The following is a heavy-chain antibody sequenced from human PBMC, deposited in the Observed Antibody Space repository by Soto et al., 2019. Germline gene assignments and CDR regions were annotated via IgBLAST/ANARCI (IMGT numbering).Heavy chain of an antibody. Sequence: QVQLVQSGAEVKKPGASVKISCKASGYTFTSYAIHWVRQAPGQRLEWMGWIHGGTGSTKYSQQFQGRVTIARDTSASTAYMELRSLRSEDTAVYYCARDPYSGWCTFDFWGQGTLVSVSS. V-gene: IGHV1-3*01. CDR3: ARDPYSGWCTFDF. CDR2: IHGGTGST. J-gene: IGHJ4*02. CDR1: GYTFTSYA. D-gene: IGHD6-19*01.